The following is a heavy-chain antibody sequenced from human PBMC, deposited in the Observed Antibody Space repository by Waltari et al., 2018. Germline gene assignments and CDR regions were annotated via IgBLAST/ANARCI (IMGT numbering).Heavy chain of an antibody. Sequence: QMQLVQSGPEVKKTGSSVKVSCKAPGFTFSYRYLYWVRQAPGQALEWMGWITPFNGNTNYARKFQDRISITGDRSTGTAYMELTSLRYEDTAMYYCVGGFCGATSCSGDWFDPWGQGTLVTVSS. CDR2: ITPFNGNT. CDR3: VGGFCGATSCSGDWFDP. D-gene: IGHD2-2*01. J-gene: IGHJ5*02. CDR1: GFTFSYRY. V-gene: IGHV1-45*02.